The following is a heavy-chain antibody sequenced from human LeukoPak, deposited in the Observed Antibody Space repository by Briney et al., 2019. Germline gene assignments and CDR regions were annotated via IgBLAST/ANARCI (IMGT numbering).Heavy chain of an antibody. V-gene: IGHV1-69*04. J-gene: IGHJ4*02. CDR2: IIPTLDLS. CDR3: ARLSGYNWNLLDS. D-gene: IGHD1-20*01. Sequence: ASVKVSCKTSGDTFSSNAIGWVRQAPGQGLEWMGRIIPTLDLSHHAQKFQGRVTITADKSTSTAYMELRSLTSADTAIYYCARLSGYNWNLLDSWGQGTLVSVSS. CDR1: GDTFSSNA.